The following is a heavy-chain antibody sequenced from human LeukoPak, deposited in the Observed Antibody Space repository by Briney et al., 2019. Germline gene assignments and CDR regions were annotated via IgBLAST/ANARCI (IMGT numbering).Heavy chain of an antibody. V-gene: IGHV3-21*01. CDR1: GSTFSSYS. CDR3: AREYYYGSGSYYY. J-gene: IGHJ4*02. D-gene: IGHD3-10*01. CDR2: ISSSSSYI. Sequence: PGGSLRLSCAASGSTFSSYSMNRVRQAPGKGPEWVSSISSSSSYINYADSVKGRFTISRDNAKNSLYLQMNSLRAEDTAVYYCAREYYYGSGSYYYWGQGTLVTVSS.